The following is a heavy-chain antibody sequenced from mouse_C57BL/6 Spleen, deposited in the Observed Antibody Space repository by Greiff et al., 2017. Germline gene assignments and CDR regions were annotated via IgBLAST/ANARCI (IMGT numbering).Heavy chain of an antibody. J-gene: IGHJ2*01. CDR2: ISDGGSYT. D-gene: IGHD1-1*01. V-gene: IGHV5-4*03. Sequence: EVKLQESGGGLVKPGGSLKLSCAASGFTFSSYAMSWVRQTPEKRLEWVATISDGGSYTYYPDNVKGRFTISRDNAKNNLYLQMSHLKSEDTAMYYCARVVDGVYFDYWGQGTTLTVSS. CDR3: ARVVDGVYFDY. CDR1: GFTFSSYA.